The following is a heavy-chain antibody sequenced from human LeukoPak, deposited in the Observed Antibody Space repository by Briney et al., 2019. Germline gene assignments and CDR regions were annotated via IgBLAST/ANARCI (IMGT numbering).Heavy chain of an antibody. J-gene: IGHJ4*02. Sequence: GGSLRLSCAASGFTFSIYAMSWVRQAPGKGLEWVSSISTSGGTTYYADSVKGRFTTSRDNSKNTLYLQMNSLRAEDTAVYYCAKDDEDGRITSKYCGGDCHPSSYDYWGQGTLVTVSS. CDR2: ISTSGGTT. V-gene: IGHV3-23*01. D-gene: IGHD2-21*02. CDR1: GFTFSIYA. CDR3: AKDDEDGRITSKYCGGDCHPSSYDY.